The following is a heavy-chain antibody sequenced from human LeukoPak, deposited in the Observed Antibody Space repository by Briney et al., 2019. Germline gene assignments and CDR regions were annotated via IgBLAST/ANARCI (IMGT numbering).Heavy chain of an antibody. D-gene: IGHD5-12*01. CDR1: GFTFSSYA. CDR3: AKSPYSGYNFDY. V-gene: IGHV3-23*01. Sequence: GGSLRLSCAASGFTFSSYAMSWVRQAPGKGQEWVSAISGSGGSTYYADSVKGRFTISRDNSKNTLYLQMNSLRAEDTAVYYCAKSPYSGYNFDYWGQGTLVTVSS. J-gene: IGHJ4*02. CDR2: ISGSGGST.